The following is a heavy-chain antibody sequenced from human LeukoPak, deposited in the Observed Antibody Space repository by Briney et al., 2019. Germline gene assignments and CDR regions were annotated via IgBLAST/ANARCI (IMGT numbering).Heavy chain of an antibody. CDR1: GGSISSYY. V-gene: IGHV4-59*01. CDR3: ARVGGTNYYYYGMDV. J-gene: IGHJ6*02. Sequence: SETLSLTCTVSGGSISSYYWSWIRQPPGKGLEWIGYIYDSGSTNYNPSLKSRVTISVDTSKDQFSLKLSSVTAADTAVYYCARVGGTNYYYYGMDVWGQGTTVTVSS. D-gene: IGHD1-1*01. CDR2: IYDSGST.